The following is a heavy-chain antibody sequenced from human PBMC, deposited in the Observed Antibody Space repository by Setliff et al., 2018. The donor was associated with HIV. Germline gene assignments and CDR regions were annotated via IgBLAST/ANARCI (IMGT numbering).Heavy chain of an antibody. Sequence: GGSLRLSCAASGFTFSTYAMSWVRQAPGKGLEWVSVIYSGGSTYYADSVKGRFTISRDNSKNTLYLQMNSLRAEDTAVYYCARDETSFGEPVNAFDIWGQGTMVTVS. CDR3: ARDETSFGEPVNAFDI. CDR2: IYSGGST. V-gene: IGHV3-53*01. CDR1: GFTFSTYA. J-gene: IGHJ3*02. D-gene: IGHD3-10*01.